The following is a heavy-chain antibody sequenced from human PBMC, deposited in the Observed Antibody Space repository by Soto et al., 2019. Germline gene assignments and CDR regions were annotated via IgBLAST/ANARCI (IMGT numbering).Heavy chain of an antibody. J-gene: IGHJ3*02. CDR3: ARDSGFQVLMVYAKRAPKSDAFDI. V-gene: IGHV3-11*01. D-gene: IGHD2-8*01. Sequence: GGSLILSCAASGFTFSDYYMSWIRQAPGKGLEWVSYISSSGSTIYYADSVKGRFTISRDNAKNSLYLQMNSLRAEDTAVYYCARDSGFQVLMVYAKRAPKSDAFDIWGQGTMVTVSS. CDR1: GFTFSDYY. CDR2: ISSSGSTI.